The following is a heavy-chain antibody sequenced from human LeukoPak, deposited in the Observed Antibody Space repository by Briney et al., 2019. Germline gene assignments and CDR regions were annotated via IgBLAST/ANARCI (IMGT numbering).Heavy chain of an antibody. Sequence: GWSLRLSCAASGFTFSSYEMNWVRQAPGKGLEWVSYISSSGTTIKYADSVKGRFTISRDNAKNSLYLQMNSLRAEDTAVYFCASAPAMAGTRWNYWGQGTLVTVSS. CDR3: ASAPAMAGTRWNY. CDR1: GFTFSSYE. CDR2: ISSSGTTI. J-gene: IGHJ4*02. D-gene: IGHD6-19*01. V-gene: IGHV3-48*03.